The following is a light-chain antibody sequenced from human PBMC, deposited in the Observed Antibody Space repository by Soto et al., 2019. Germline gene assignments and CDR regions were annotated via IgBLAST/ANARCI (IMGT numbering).Light chain of an antibody. V-gene: IGKV3-15*01. CDR2: GAS. Sequence: EIVLTQSPDTLSLSPGERATLSCRASQSVSSSYLAWYQQKPGQAPRLLIYGASTRATGIPARFSGSGSGTEFTLTISSLQSEDFAVYYCQQYNNWPPWTFGQGTKVDIK. CDR3: QQYNNWPPWT. CDR1: QSVSSSY. J-gene: IGKJ1*01.